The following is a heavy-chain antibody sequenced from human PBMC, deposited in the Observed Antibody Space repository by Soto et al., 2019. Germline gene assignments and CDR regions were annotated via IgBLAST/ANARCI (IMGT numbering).Heavy chain of an antibody. J-gene: IGHJ5*02. V-gene: IGHV4-34*01. CDR1: GGSFSGYY. Sequence: SETLSLTCAVYGGSFSGYYWSWIRQPPGKGLEWIGEINHSGSTNYNPSLKSRVTISVDTSKNQFSLKLSSVTAADTAVYYCATGQRDYYGSGTRTNQNWFDPWGQGTLVTVSS. CDR3: ATGQRDYYGSGTRTNQNWFDP. D-gene: IGHD3-10*01. CDR2: INHSGST.